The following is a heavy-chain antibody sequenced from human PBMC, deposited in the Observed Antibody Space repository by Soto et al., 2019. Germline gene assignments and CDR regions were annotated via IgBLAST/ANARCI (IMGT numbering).Heavy chain of an antibody. CDR1: GFTFSSYG. CDR3: ARRGLGYCSGGSCYHNWFVP. D-gene: IGHD2-15*01. CDR2: IWYDGSNK. Sequence: GGSLRLSCAASGFTFSSYGMHWVRQAPGKGLEWVAVIWYDGSNKYYADSVKGRFTISRDNSKNTLYLQMNSLRAEDTAVYYCARRGLGYCSGGSCYHNWFVPRGQGTLVTMCS. V-gene: IGHV3-33*01. J-gene: IGHJ5*02.